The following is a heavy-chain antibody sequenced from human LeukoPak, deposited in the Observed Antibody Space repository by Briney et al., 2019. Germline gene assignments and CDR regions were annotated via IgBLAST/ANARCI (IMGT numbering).Heavy chain of an antibody. CDR1: GYTFTSHD. CDR3: ARGGGERHYYYYYGMDV. J-gene: IGHJ6*02. V-gene: IGHV1-8*01. D-gene: IGHD5-24*01. CDR2: MNPNSGNT. Sequence: GASVKVSCKASGYTFTSHDINWVRQATGQGLEWMGWMNPNSGNTGYAQKFQGRVTMTRNTSISTAYMELSSLRSEDTAVYYCARGGGERHYYYYYGMDVWGQGTTVTVSS.